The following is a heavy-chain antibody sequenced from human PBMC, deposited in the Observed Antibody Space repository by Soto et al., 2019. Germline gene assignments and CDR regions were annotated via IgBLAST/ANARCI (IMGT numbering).Heavy chain of an antibody. J-gene: IGHJ6*02. V-gene: IGHV4-59*08. CDR2: IYYSGTT. Sequence: SETLSLTCTVSGGSISSYYWSWIRQPPGKGLEWIGYIYYSGTTYYNPSLKSRVTISVDTSKNQFSLKLSSVTAADTAVYYCARGLNGMDVWGQGTTVTVSS. CDR3: ARGLNGMDV. CDR1: GGSISSYY.